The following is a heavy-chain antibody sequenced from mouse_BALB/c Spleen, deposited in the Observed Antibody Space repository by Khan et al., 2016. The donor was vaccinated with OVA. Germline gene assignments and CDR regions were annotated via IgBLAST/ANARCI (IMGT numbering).Heavy chain of an antibody. Sequence: QVQLQQSGAELAKPGASVKMSCKASGYTFTSYWMHWVKQRPGQGLEWIGYINPSTGYTEYNQKFKDKATLTADKSSSTAYMQLSSLTSEYSAVYYCARYYDYDWGQRPLVTVSA. V-gene: IGHV1-7*01. CDR1: GYTFTSYW. D-gene: IGHD2-4*01. CDR2: INPSTGYT. J-gene: IGHJ3*01. CDR3: ARYYDYD.